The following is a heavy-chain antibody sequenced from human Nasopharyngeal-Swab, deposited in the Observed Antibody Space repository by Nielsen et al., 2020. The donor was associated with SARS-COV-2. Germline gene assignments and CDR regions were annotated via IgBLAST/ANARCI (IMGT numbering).Heavy chain of an antibody. CDR1: GFTFSSYA. Sequence: GGSLRLSCAASGFTFSSYAMHWVRQAPGKGLEWVAVISYDGSNKYYADSVKGRFTISRDNSKNTLYLQMNSLRAEDTAVYYCARDLDSWLDYWGQGTLVTVSS. J-gene: IGHJ4*02. CDR2: ISYDGSNK. CDR3: ARDLDSWLDY. V-gene: IGHV3-30-3*01. D-gene: IGHD6-13*01.